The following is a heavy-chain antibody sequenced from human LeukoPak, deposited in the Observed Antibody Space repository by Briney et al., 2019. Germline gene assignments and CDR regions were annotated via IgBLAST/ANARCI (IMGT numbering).Heavy chain of an antibody. CDR3: AKEAGYSGYDYPDY. V-gene: IGHV3-23*01. J-gene: IGHJ4*02. Sequence: PGGSLRLSCAASGFTFSSYAMSWVRQAPGKGLEWVSAISGSGYSTYYADSVEGRFTISRDNSKNTLYLQMNSLRVEDTAVYYCAKEAGYSGYDYPDYWGQGTLVTVSS. D-gene: IGHD5-12*01. CDR1: GFTFSSYA. CDR2: ISGSGYST.